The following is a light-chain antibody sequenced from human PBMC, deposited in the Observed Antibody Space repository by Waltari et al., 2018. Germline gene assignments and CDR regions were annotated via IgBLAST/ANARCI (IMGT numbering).Light chain of an antibody. V-gene: IGLV8-61*01. J-gene: IGLJ3*02. CDR1: SGSVSTTSS. Sequence: QTVVTQEPSLSVSPGGTVTLTCALSSGSVSTTSSATWYQQTPGQPPRTTVYKGNRRSSGCPGRFSGYILGNKAALTITGAQADDESHYFCFFYMGSGIWVSGGGTKLTVL. CDR3: FFYMGSGIWV. CDR2: KGN.